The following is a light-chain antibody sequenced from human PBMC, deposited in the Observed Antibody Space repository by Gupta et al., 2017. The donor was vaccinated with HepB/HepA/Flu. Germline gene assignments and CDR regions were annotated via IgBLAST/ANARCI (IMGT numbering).Light chain of an antibody. CDR3: QQYNNWWT. V-gene: IGKV3-15*01. J-gene: IGKJ1*01. Sequence: EIVLMQSPATLSVSPGDRATLSCRASESVSSNLAWYRQKPGQAPRLLIYGASTRVAGVPDRFSASGSGTEFTLIINSLQSEDFAVYYCQQYNNWWTFGQGTKVEI. CDR1: ESVSSN. CDR2: GAS.